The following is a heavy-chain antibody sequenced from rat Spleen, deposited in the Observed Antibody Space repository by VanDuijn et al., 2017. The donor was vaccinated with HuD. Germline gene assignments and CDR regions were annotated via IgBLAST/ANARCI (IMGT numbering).Heavy chain of an antibody. J-gene: IGHJ2*01. CDR1: GFTFSNYG. CDR2: ISYDGSST. D-gene: IGHD1-12*02. CDR3: ARQEYDGPYFNYFDY. Sequence: EVQLVESGGGLVQPGRSLKLSCAASGFTFSNYGMAWVRQAPTKGLEWVATISYDGSSTYYRDSVKGRFTISRANAKSTLYLQMDSLRSEDTATYYCARQEYDGPYFNYFDYWGQEVMVTVSS. V-gene: IGHV5-29*01.